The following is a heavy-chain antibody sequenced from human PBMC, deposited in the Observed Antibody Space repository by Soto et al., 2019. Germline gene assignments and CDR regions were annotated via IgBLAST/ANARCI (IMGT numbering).Heavy chain of an antibody. J-gene: IGHJ6*02. Sequence: PGGSLRLSCAASGFTFSNAWMSWVRQAPGKGLEWVGRIKSKTDGGTTDYAAPVKGRFTISRDDSKNTLYLQMNSLKTEDTAVYXCTTDLGLDYYYYGMDDWGQGTTVTVSS. CDR3: TTDLGLDYYYYGMDD. CDR1: GFTFSNAW. D-gene: IGHD7-27*01. V-gene: IGHV3-15*01. CDR2: IKSKTDGGTT.